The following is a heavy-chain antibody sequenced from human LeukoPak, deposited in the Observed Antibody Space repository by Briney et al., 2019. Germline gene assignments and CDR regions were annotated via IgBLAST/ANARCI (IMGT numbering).Heavy chain of an antibody. Sequence: GGSVRLSCAASGFTFRSYSMNWVRQAPGKGLEWVSYISSSSTIYYANSVKGRFTISRDNAKNSVYLQMNSLRAEDTAVYDCAKGGYSSSWSVSYYFDYWGQGTLVTVSS. CDR3: AKGGYSSSWSVSYYFDY. CDR2: ISSSSTI. J-gene: IGHJ4*02. CDR1: GFTFRSYS. V-gene: IGHV3-48*01. D-gene: IGHD6-13*01.